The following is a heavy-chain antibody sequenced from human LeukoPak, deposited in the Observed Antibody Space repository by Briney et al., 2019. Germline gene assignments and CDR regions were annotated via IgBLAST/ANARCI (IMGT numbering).Heavy chain of an antibody. CDR3: ARVEGSSWYQIDY. CDR2: IYYGGST. Sequence: SETLSLTCTVSGGSISSYYWTWTRQPPGKGLQWIGYIYYGGSTSYNPSLKSRVTISVDTSKNQFSLKLSSVTAADTAVYYCARVEGSSWYQIDYWGQGTLVTVSS. V-gene: IGHV4-59*01. CDR1: GGSISSYY. J-gene: IGHJ4*02. D-gene: IGHD6-13*01.